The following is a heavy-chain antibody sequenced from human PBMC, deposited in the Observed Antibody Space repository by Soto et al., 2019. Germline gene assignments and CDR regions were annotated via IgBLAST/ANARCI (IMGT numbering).Heavy chain of an antibody. D-gene: IGHD3-10*01. CDR3: GRDRRLARGVIIRHYGMDV. J-gene: IGHJ6*02. V-gene: IGHV4-61*01. Sequence: SETLSLTCTVSGDSVSSGSYYWSWIRQPPGKGLDWIGHIHYSGTTNYNHSLKRRVTISVDTYKNQFSLRLSSVTAADTAVYYCGRDRRLARGVIIRHYGMDVWGQGTTVTVSS. CDR1: GDSVSSGSYY. CDR2: IHYSGTT.